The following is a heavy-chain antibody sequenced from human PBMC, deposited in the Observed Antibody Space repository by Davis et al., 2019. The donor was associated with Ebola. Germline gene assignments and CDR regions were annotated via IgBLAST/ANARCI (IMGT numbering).Heavy chain of an antibody. V-gene: IGHV4-34*01. Sequence: SETLSLTCAVYGGSFSGYYWSWIRQPPGKGLEWIGEINHSGSTNYNPSLKSRVTISVDTSKNQFSLKPSSVTAADTAVYYCARDNAGYCSGGSCGGNNYYYYGMDVWGQGTTVTVSS. CDR1: GGSFSGYY. CDR2: INHSGST. CDR3: ARDNAGYCSGGSCGGNNYYYYGMDV. J-gene: IGHJ6*02. D-gene: IGHD2-15*01.